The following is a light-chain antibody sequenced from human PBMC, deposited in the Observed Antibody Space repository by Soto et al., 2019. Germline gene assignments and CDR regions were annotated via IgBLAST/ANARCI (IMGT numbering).Light chain of an antibody. Sequence: EIVMTQSPATLSVSPGERANLSYRARHSVRSNLAWYKQKPGQAPRLTIYGASTRATSIPARFSGSVSGTDFCLTFNSLQSDDVAVEICQQYNNWPITFGHGTRLEIK. J-gene: IGKJ5*01. V-gene: IGKV3-15*01. CDR2: GAS. CDR1: HSVRSN. CDR3: QQYNNWPIT.